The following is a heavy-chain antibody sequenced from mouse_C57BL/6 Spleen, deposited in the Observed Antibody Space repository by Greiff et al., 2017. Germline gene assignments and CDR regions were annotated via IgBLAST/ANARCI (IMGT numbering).Heavy chain of an antibody. CDR2: IYPGDGDT. V-gene: IGHV1-80*01. Sequence: VQLQQSGAELVKPGASVKISCKASGYAFRSYWMNWVKQRPGKGLEWNGQIYPGDGDTNYNGKFKGKATLTADKSSSTAYMQLSSLTSEDSAVYFCARRPQFYWYFDVWGTGTTVTVSS. CDR3: ARRPQFYWYFDV. J-gene: IGHJ1*03. CDR1: GYAFRSYW.